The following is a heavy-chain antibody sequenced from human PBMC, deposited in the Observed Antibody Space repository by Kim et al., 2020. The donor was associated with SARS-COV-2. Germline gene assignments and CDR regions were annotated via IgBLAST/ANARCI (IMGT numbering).Heavy chain of an antibody. J-gene: IGHJ4*02. V-gene: IGHV3-48*01. Sequence: GGSLRHSCAASGFTFSSYSINWVRQAPGKGLEWVSYISSGSSTIYYADSVKGRFTISRDNAKNSVSLQMNSLRAEDTAVYYCAGGLYYWVRGLLFTYSS. CDR2: ISSGSSTI. CDR3: AGGLYY. CDR1: GFTFSSYS. D-gene: IGHD3-16*01.